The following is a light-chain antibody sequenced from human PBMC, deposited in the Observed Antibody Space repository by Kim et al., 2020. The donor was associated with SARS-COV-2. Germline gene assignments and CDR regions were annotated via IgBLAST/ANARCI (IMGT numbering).Light chain of an antibody. CDR2: DAS. V-gene: IGKV3-11*01. J-gene: IGKJ4*01. Sequence: EIVLTQSPATLSLSPGERATLSCRASQSVGSYLAWYQQKPGQVPRLLMYDASNRAAGTPFRFSGSGFGTDFTLIINSLEPEDFAVYYCQQRSNWPLTFGGGTKVEIK. CDR1: QSVGSY. CDR3: QQRSNWPLT.